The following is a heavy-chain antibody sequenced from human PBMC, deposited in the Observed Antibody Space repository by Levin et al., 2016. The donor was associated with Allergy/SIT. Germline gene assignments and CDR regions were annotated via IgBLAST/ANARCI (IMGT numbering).Heavy chain of an antibody. Sequence: WVRQAPGQGLEWMGGIIPIFGTANYAQKFQGRVTITADESTSTAYMELSSLRSEDTAVYYCARLRLGGSGGFDYWGQGTLVTVSS. J-gene: IGHJ4*02. D-gene: IGHD3-10*01. CDR2: IIPIFGTA. CDR3: ARLRLGGSGGFDY. V-gene: IGHV1-69*01.